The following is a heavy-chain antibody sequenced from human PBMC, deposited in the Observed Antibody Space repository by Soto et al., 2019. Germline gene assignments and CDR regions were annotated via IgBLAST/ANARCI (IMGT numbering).Heavy chain of an antibody. CDR2: INAGNGNT. V-gene: IGHV1-3*01. CDR3: ARDTLYDSSGYYYVGYNWFDP. CDR1: GYTFTSYA. D-gene: IGHD3-22*01. Sequence: ASVKVSCKASGYTFTSYAMHWVRQTPGQRLEWMGWINAGNGNTKYSQKFQGRVTITRDTSASTAYMELSSLRSEDTAVYYCARDTLYDSSGYYYVGYNWFDPWGQGTLVTVSS. J-gene: IGHJ5*02.